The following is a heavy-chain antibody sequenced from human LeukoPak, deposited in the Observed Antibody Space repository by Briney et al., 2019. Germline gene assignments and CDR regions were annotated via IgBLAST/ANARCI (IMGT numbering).Heavy chain of an antibody. J-gene: IGHJ3*02. CDR2: IRCDGINK. CDR1: GFTFINAW. V-gene: IGHV3-30*02. Sequence: GGSLRLSCAASGFTFINAWMAWVRQAPGKGLEWVAFIRCDGINKYYADSVKGRFTISRDSFKNTLYLQMNSLRPEDTAVYYCAKEGDYYGSGSYRDGFDIWGQGTRATVSS. CDR3: AKEGDYYGSGSYRDGFDI. D-gene: IGHD3-10*01.